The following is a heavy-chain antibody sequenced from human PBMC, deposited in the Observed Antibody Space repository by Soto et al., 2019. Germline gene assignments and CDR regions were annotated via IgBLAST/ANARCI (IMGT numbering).Heavy chain of an antibody. D-gene: IGHD1-26*01. CDR2: IKQDGSEK. Sequence: GGSLRLSCAASGFTFSSYWMSWVRQAPGKGLEWVANIKQDGSEKYYVDSVKGRFTISRDNAKNSLYLQMNSLRAEDTAVYYCARDERVGATTGYYYGMDVWGQGTTVTVSS. J-gene: IGHJ6*02. CDR1: GFTFSSYW. CDR3: ARDERVGATTGYYYGMDV. V-gene: IGHV3-7*01.